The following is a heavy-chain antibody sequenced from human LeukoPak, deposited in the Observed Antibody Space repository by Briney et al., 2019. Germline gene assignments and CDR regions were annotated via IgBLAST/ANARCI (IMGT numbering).Heavy chain of an antibody. D-gene: IGHD6-6*01. V-gene: IGHV1-46*01. CDR2: INPSGGST. J-gene: IGHJ4*02. Sequence: ASVKVSCKASGYTFTSYYMHWVRQAPGQGLEWMGIINPSGGSTSYAQKFQGRVTMTRDMSTSTVYMELSSLRSEDTAVYYCARPLKSSIAARSLDYWGQGTLVTVSS. CDR1: GYTFTSYY. CDR3: ARPLKSSIAARSLDY.